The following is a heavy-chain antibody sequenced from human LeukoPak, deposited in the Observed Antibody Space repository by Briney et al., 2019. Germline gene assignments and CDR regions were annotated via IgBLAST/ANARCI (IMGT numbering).Heavy chain of an antibody. D-gene: IGHD5-24*01. CDR3: AKSRDGYNYYFDY. J-gene: IGHJ4*02. CDR2: ISGSGGST. Sequence: GGSLRLSCAASGFTFSNYAMSWVRQVPGKGLEWVSAISGSGGSTYYADSVKGRFTISRDNSKNTLYLQMNSLRAEDTAVYYCAKSRDGYNYYFDYWGQGTLVTVSS. CDR1: GFTFSNYA. V-gene: IGHV3-23*01.